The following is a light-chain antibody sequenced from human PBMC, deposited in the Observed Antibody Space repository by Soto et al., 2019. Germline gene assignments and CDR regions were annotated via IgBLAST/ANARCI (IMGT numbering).Light chain of an antibody. J-gene: IGKJ1*01. Sequence: AIQMTQSPSSLSVSVGDRVTITCRASRDIGNDLGWYQQKPGKAPKHLIFAASNLQSGVPSRFSGGGSGTDFTLTISSLQADDFATYYCLQHFNFSWTFGQGTKVE. CDR1: RDIGND. CDR2: AAS. CDR3: LQHFNFSWT. V-gene: IGKV1-6*01.